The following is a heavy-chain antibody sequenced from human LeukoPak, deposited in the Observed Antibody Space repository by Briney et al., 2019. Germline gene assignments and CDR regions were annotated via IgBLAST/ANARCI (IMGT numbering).Heavy chain of an antibody. Sequence: SETLSLTCTVSGYSISSGYYWGWIRQPPGKGLEWIGSIHYSARIYYNPSLKSRLTISPDASKNQFSLKLSSVTAADTAVYYCAKGYCRGNSCYDDRGAFDYWGQGTLVTVSS. J-gene: IGHJ4*02. V-gene: IGHV4-38-2*02. CDR1: GYSISSGYY. CDR3: AKGYCRGNSCYDDRGAFDY. CDR2: IHYSARI. D-gene: IGHD2-2*01.